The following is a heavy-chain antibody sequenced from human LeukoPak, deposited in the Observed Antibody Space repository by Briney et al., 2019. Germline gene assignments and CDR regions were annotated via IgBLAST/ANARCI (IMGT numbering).Heavy chain of an antibody. CDR1: GFTFSSYS. J-gene: IGHJ4*02. Sequence: GGSLRLSCAASGFTFSSYSMNWVRQAPGKGLEWVSYISSSGSTIYYADSVKGRFTISRDNAKNSLYLQMNSLRVEDTAVYYCARTGLGMYSFDQWGQGTLVTVSS. CDR2: ISSSGSTI. CDR3: ARTGLGMYSFDQ. D-gene: IGHD3/OR15-3a*01. V-gene: IGHV3-48*04.